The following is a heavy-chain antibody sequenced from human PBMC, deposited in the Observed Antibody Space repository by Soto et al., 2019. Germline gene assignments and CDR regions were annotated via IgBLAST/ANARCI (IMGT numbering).Heavy chain of an antibody. V-gene: IGHV1-69*13. J-gene: IGHJ4*02. D-gene: IGHD5-12*01. Sequence: SVKVSCKASGAPFRSYAISWVQQAPGQGLEWMVVIIPIFGTVNYAQKFQGRVTITADDSTSTAYMEMSSLRSDDTAVYYCASMVAAKWYFDYWGQGPLVTVSS. CDR3: ASMVAAKWYFDY. CDR2: IIPIFGTV. CDR1: GAPFRSYA.